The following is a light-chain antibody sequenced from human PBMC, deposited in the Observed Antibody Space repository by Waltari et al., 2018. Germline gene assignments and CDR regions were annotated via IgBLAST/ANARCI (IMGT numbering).Light chain of an antibody. CDR3: SSYTSSSTLV. Sequence: SVSGSPGQSITISCTGTSSDVGSYNLVSWYQQHPGKAPKLMIYEASKRPSGVSNRFSGSKSGNTASLTISGLQAEDEADYYCSSYTSSSTLVFGGGTKLTVL. CDR1: SSDVGSYNL. V-gene: IGLV2-23*01. CDR2: EAS. J-gene: IGLJ3*02.